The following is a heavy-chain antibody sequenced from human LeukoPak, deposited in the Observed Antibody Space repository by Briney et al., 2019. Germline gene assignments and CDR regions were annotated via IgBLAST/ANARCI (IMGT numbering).Heavy chain of an antibody. CDR1: GASISSGSKY. J-gene: IGHJ5*02. CDR3: ARVETIVAAACLGEYNWFDA. V-gene: IGHV4-61*02. CDR2: NYPHGRT. D-gene: IGHD6-13*01. Sequence: TPSETLSLTCTVSGASISSGSKYWHWLRQPAGKGLEWIGRNYPHGRTHSNPSLQRPITIGLDKPKIQFSLNLGTVAPADASVCHCARVETIVAAACLGEYNWFDASGQGTLVTVS.